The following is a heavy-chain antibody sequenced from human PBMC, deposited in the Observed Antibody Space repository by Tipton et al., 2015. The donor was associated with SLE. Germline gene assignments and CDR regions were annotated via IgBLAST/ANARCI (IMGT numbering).Heavy chain of an antibody. D-gene: IGHD3-22*01. J-gene: IGHJ6*03. CDR2: IKEDGSDK. V-gene: IGHV3-7*01. CDR3: ARDYYDSSGYSYYYYMDV. Sequence: SLRLSCAASGFTFSSYWMSWVRQTPGKGLEWVANIKEDGSDKYCLDSVKGRFTISRDNAKNSLYLQMNSLRAEDSALYYCARDYYDSSGYSYYYYMDVWGKGTTVTVSS. CDR1: GFTFSSYW.